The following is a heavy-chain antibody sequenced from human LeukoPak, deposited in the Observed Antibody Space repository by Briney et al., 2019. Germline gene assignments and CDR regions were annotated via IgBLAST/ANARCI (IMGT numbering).Heavy chain of an antibody. CDR2: VNHSGST. Sequence: SETLSLTCAVYGGSFSGYYWSWIRQPPGKGLEWIGEVNHSGSTNYNPSLKSRVTISVDTSKNQFSLKLSSVTAADTAVYYCARVRVRGVNDYWGQGTLVTVS. J-gene: IGHJ4*02. CDR3: ARVRVRGVNDY. D-gene: IGHD3-10*01. CDR1: GGSFSGYY. V-gene: IGHV4-34*01.